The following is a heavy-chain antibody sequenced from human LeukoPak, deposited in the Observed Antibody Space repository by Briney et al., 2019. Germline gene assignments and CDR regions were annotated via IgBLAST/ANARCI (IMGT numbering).Heavy chain of an antibody. Sequence: GGSLRLSCAASGFTFSTYAMHWLRQAPGKGLEWVAFIRYDGSNKYYADSVKGRFTISRDTSKNTLYLQMNSLRPEDTAVYYCAKDRGSGWHFHYWGQGTLVTVSS. CDR2: IRYDGSNK. J-gene: IGHJ4*02. D-gene: IGHD6-19*01. V-gene: IGHV3-30*02. CDR1: GFTFSTYA. CDR3: AKDRGSGWHFHY.